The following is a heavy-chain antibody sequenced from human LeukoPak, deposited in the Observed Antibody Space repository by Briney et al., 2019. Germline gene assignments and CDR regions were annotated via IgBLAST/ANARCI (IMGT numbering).Heavy chain of an antibody. D-gene: IGHD4-17*01. Sequence: SGGSLRLSCAASGFTFSSYWMHWVRQAPGKGLVWVSRINSDGSSTSYADSVKGRFTISRDNAKNTLYLQMNSLRAEDTAVYYCAREYPTTVTTFRYYYYMDVWGKGTTVTVSS. CDR3: AREYPTTVTTFRYYYYMDV. V-gene: IGHV3-74*01. CDR1: GFTFSSYW. J-gene: IGHJ6*03. CDR2: INSDGSST.